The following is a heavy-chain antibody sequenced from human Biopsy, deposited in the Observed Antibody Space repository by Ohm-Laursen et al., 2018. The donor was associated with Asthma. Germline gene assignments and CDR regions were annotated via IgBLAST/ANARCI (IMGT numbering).Heavy chain of an antibody. J-gene: IGHJ4*02. CDR1: GFTFSNFA. CDR3: AKVHRVYAMVGYFDY. V-gene: IGHV3-23*01. D-gene: IGHD2-8*01. CDR2: ITGSGGGT. Sequence: SLRLSCSASGFTFSNFAMTWVRQAPGKGLEWVSSITGSGGGTYYADSVKGRFTISRDNSKNTLYLQMNSLRAEDTAVYYCAKVHRVYAMVGYFDYWGQGTLVTVSS.